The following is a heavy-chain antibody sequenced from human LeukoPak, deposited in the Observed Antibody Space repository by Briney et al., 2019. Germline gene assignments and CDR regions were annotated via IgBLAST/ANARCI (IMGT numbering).Heavy chain of an antibody. CDR3: AKGSGGYCSSTSCYRAYYFDY. V-gene: IGHV3-43*01. J-gene: IGHJ4*02. CDR2: ISWDGGST. Sequence: GGSLRLSCAASGFTFDDYTMHWVRHAPGKGLEWVSLISWDGGSTYYADSVKGRFTISRDNSKNSLYLQMNSLRTEDTALYYCAKGSGGYCSSTSCYRAYYFDYWGQGTLVTVSS. D-gene: IGHD2-2*01. CDR1: GFTFDDYT.